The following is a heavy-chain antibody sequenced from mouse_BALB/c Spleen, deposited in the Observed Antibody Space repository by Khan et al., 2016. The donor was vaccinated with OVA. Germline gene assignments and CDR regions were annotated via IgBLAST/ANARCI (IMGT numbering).Heavy chain of an antibody. Sequence: VQLKDSGGGLVQPGGSRKLSCAASGFTFSRFGMHWVRQAPEKGLEWVAYISSGSSSIYYADTVKGRFTISRDNPKNTLFLQMTSLRSEDTAMYYCARDSNFDYWGQGTTLTVSS. V-gene: IGHV5-17*02. CDR3: ARDSNFDY. J-gene: IGHJ2*01. CDR2: ISSGSSSI. CDR1: GFTFSRFG.